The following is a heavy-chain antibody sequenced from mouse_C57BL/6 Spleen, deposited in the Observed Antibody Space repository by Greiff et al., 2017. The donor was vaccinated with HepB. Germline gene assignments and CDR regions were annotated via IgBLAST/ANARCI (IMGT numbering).Heavy chain of an antibody. CDR2: ISSGGSYT. J-gene: IGHJ4*01. V-gene: IGHV5-6*01. D-gene: IGHD6-1*01. CDR1: GFTFSSYG. CDR3: ARHEKGANYAMDY. Sequence: EVQLVESGGDLVKPGGSLKLSCAASGFTFSSYGMSWVRQTPDKSLEWVATISSGGSYTYYTDSVKGRFTMSRDNAKNTLYLQMSSLKSEDTAMYYCARHEKGANYAMDYWGQGTSVTVSS.